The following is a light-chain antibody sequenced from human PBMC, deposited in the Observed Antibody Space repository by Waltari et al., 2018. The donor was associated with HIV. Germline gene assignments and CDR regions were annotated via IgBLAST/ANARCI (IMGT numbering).Light chain of an antibody. CDR1: YYDVGAFYF. Sequence: QSVLTHTASVSASPGQSIPLPCSGPYYDVGAFYFFSWYQQYAGQAPTVILYEVPKRPSGIPGRFSGSKSGNTASLTIAGLQPGDEADYYCSSYMVNNGLVFGGGTRVTVL. J-gene: IGLJ2*01. V-gene: IGLV2-14*03. CDR3: SSYMVNNGLV. CDR2: EVP.